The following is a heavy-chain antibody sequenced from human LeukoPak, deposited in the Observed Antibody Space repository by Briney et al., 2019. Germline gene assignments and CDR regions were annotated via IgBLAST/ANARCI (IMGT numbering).Heavy chain of an antibody. J-gene: IGHJ3*02. CDR2: ISWDGGST. V-gene: IGHV3-43D*03. D-gene: IGHD3-22*01. CDR3: ARDHHRRLYDSQARDTFDI. CDR1: GFTFDDYA. Sequence: GGSLRLSCAASGFTFDDYAMHWVRQAPGKGLEWVSLISWDGGSTYYADSVKGRFTISRDNAKKSLYLQMNSLRAEDTAVYYCARDHHRRLYDSQARDTFDIWGQGTMVTVSS.